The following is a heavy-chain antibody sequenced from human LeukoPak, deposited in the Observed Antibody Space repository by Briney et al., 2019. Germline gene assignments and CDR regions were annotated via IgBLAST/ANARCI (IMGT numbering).Heavy chain of an antibody. D-gene: IGHD3-10*01. Sequence: SDTLSLTCAVYGGSFSGYYWSWIRQPPGKGLEWIGEINHSGSTNYNPSLKSRVTISVDTSKNQFSPKLSSVTAADTAVYYCASTYGSGSQNWFDPWGQGTLVTVSS. V-gene: IGHV4-34*01. CDR3: ASTYGSGSQNWFDP. CDR2: INHSGST. J-gene: IGHJ5*02. CDR1: GGSFSGYY.